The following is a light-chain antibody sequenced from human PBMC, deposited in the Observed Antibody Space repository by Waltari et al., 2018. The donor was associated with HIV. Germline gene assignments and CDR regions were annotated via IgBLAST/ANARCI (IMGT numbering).Light chain of an antibody. J-gene: IGKJ4*01. CDR2: GTS. CDR3: QQYSAYPLP. CDR1: QDITGF. Sequence: DVKMTQSQCSLSVSIGDRVIITCRASQDITGFLAWLQHRPGTAPKSLIYGTSTLQSGVPSSKFSGSGSWTEFILTITNLQPEETGTYYCQQYSAYPLPFGGGTKVEI. V-gene: IGKV1-16*02.